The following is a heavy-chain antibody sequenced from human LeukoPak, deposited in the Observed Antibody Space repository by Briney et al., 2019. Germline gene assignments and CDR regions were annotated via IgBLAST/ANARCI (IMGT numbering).Heavy chain of an antibody. D-gene: IGHD3-22*01. CDR3: ARAPGALYDTTGFDYFDD. V-gene: IGHV4-59*01. CDR1: GRSIRVNY. CDR2: ISNSGTT. Sequence: SETLSLTCTVSGRSIRVNYWSWIRQPPGKGLEWIGYISNSGTTYFHPSLKSRVTISVDTSRKQFSLKVTSVTVAYTAGYYCARAPGALYDTTGFDYFDDWGQGTLVTVSS. J-gene: IGHJ4*02.